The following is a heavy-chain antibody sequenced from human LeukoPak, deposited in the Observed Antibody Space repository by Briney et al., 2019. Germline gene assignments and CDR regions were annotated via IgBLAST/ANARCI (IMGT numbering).Heavy chain of an antibody. D-gene: IGHD3-16*02. CDR3: AKDRGLRLGELSLCLDV. CDR1: GFTFSSYG. J-gene: IGHJ6*02. Sequence: PGRSLRLSCAASGFTFSSYGMHWVRQAPAKGLEWVAVISYDGSNKYYADSVKGRFTISRDNSKNTLYLQMNSLRAEDTAVYYCAKDRGLRLGELSLCLDVWGQGTTVTVSS. CDR2: ISYDGSNK. V-gene: IGHV3-30*18.